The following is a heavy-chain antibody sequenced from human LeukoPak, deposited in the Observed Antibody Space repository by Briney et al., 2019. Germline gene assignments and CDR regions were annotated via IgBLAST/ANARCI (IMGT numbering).Heavy chain of an antibody. J-gene: IGHJ4*02. Sequence: SETLSLTCTVSGGSISSGSYYWSWIRQPAGKGLEWIGRIYTSGSTNYNPSLKSRVTISVDTSKNQFSLKLSSVTAADTAVYYCARGGYDILTGYYRVGYFDYWGQGTLVTVSS. CDR2: IYTSGST. CDR3: ARGGYDILTGYYRVGYFDY. CDR1: GGSISSGSYY. D-gene: IGHD3-9*01. V-gene: IGHV4-61*02.